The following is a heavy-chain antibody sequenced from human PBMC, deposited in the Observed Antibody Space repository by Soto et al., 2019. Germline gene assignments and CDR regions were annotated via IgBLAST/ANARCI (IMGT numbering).Heavy chain of an antibody. D-gene: IGHD4-4*01. CDR1: GFTFSSYA. J-gene: IGHJ4*02. Sequence: EVQLLESGGGMVQPGGSLRLSCAASGFTFSSYAMSWVRQAPGEGLEWVSAISHSGGSTYYADSVKGRFTISRDNSKNTLFLQMNSLRAEDTAVYYCAKQWGFATVTSFDSWGQGTLVTVSS. V-gene: IGHV3-23*01. CDR2: ISHSGGST. CDR3: AKQWGFATVTSFDS.